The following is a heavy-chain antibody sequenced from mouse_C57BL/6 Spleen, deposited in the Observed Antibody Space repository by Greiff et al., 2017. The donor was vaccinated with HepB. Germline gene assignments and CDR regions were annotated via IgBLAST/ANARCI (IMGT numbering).Heavy chain of an antibody. CDR3: ARRDDYEYYYAMDY. J-gene: IGHJ4*01. D-gene: IGHD2-4*01. V-gene: IGHV1-55*01. Sequence: QVQLQQPGAELVKPWASVKMSCKASGYTFTSYWITWVKQRPGQGLEWIGDIYPGSGSTNYNEKSKSKATLTVDTSSSTAYMQLSSLTSEDSAVYYCARRDDYEYYYAMDYWGQGTSVTVSS. CDR2: IYPGSGST. CDR1: GYTFTSYW.